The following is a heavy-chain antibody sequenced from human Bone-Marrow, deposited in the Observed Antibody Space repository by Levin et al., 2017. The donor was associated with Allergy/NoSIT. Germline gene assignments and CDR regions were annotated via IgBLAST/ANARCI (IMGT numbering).Heavy chain of an antibody. V-gene: IGHV4-59*01. J-gene: IGHJ4*02. Sequence: SQTLSLPCSVSGASMHNYYWTWVRQPPGKGLEWIGYIYYTGSTIHNPSLQSRVTISLDTSKNQFSLKLTSVTAADTAVYYCARQGTGISSSDYWGQGTLVTVSS. CDR3: ARQGTGISSSDY. CDR1: GASMHNYY. D-gene: IGHD6-13*01. CDR2: IYYTGST.